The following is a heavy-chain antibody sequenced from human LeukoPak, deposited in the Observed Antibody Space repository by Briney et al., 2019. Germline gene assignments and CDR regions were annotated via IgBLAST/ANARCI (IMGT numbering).Heavy chain of an antibody. Sequence: ASVKVSCKASGYTFTSYGISWVRQAPGQGLAWMGWISAYNGNTNYAQKLQGRVTMTTDTSTSTAYMELRSLRSDDTAVYYCARDHYDFWSGYYSFDYWGQGTLVTVSS. D-gene: IGHD3-3*01. CDR3: ARDHYDFWSGYYSFDY. CDR2: ISAYNGNT. V-gene: IGHV1-18*01. CDR1: GYTFTSYG. J-gene: IGHJ4*02.